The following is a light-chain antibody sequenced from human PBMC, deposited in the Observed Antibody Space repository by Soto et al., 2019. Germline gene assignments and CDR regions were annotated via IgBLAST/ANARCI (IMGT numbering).Light chain of an antibody. CDR1: QSVSSN. CDR3: QQYNNWPWT. J-gene: IGKJ1*01. CDR2: GAS. V-gene: IGKV3-15*01. Sequence: EIVMTQSPATLSVSPGERATLSCRASQSVSSNLAWYQQKPGQAPRLLIYGASTRATGIPARFSGSRSGTEFTLTISSLQSEDFAVYYGQQYNNWPWTFGQGTKVEIK.